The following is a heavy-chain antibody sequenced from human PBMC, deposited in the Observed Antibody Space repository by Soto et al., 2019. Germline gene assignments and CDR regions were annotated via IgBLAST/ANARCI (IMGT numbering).Heavy chain of an antibody. Sequence: SETLSLTCPVSGGSISSYYWSWIRQPPGKGLEWIGYIYYSGSTNYNPSLKSRVTISVDTSKNQFSLKLSSVTAADTAVYYCARHSSSWYPDYWGQGTQVTVSS. V-gene: IGHV4-59*08. CDR3: ARHSSSWYPDY. CDR1: GGSISSYY. CDR2: IYYSGST. D-gene: IGHD6-13*01. J-gene: IGHJ4*02.